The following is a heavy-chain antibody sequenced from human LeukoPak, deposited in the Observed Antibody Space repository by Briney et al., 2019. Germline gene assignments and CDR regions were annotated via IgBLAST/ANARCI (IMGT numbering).Heavy chain of an antibody. CDR1: GYTLTELS. CDR3: ATEMGRMVRGVAFDY. J-gene: IGHJ4*02. CDR2: FDPEDGET. Sequence: GASVEVSCKVSGYTLTELSMHWVRQAPGKGLEWMGGFDPEDGETIYAQKFQGRVTMTEDTSTDTAYMELSSLRSEDTAVYYCATEMGRMVRGVAFDYWGQGTLVTVSS. V-gene: IGHV1-24*01. D-gene: IGHD3-10*01.